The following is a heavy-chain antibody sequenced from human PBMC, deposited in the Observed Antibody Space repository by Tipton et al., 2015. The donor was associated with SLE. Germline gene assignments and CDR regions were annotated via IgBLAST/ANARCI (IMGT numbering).Heavy chain of an antibody. V-gene: IGHV3-23*03. CDR3: ASSLLELLDY. CDR2: MTYSGGST. CDR1: GFTYSIYA. D-gene: IGHD1-26*01. Sequence: SLRLSCAASGFTYSIYAMSWVRQAPGKGLEWVSMTYSGGSTYYADSVKGRFTISRDNSKNTLYLQMNSLRAEDTAVYYCASSLLELLDYWGQGTLVTVSS. J-gene: IGHJ4*02.